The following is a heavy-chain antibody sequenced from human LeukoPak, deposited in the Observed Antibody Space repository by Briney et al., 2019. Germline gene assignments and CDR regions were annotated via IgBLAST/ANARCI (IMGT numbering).Heavy chain of an antibody. CDR3: ARDTGGWGIRGYSYGPRADFDY. D-gene: IGHD5-18*01. CDR1: GFTFSSYS. V-gene: IGHV3-48*01. CDR2: ISSSSSTI. Sequence: PGGSLRLSCAASGFTFSSYSMNWVRQAPGKGLEWVSYISSSSSTIYYADSVKGRFTISRDNAKNSLYLQMNSLRAEDTAVYYCARDTGGWGIRGYSYGPRADFDYWGQGTLVTVSS. J-gene: IGHJ4*02.